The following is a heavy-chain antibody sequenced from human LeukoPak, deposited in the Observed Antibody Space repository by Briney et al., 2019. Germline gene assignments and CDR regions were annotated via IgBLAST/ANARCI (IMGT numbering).Heavy chain of an antibody. CDR2: IYYTGST. Sequence: SETLSLTCTVSGGSISSYYWSWIRQPPGKGLEWNGYIYYTGSTDYNPSLKSRVAISVDTSKNQFSLKLSSVTAADTAVYYCARGSKAAPGTFDYWGQGTLVTVSS. V-gene: IGHV4-59*12. D-gene: IGHD6-13*01. J-gene: IGHJ4*02. CDR1: GGSISSYY. CDR3: ARGSKAAPGTFDY.